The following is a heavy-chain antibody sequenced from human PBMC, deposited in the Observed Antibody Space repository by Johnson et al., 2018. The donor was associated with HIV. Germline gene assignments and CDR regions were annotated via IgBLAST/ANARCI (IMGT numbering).Heavy chain of an antibody. Sequence: QLVESGGGFIQPGRSLRLSCAASGFTFDDYAMHWVRQPPGKGLEWVSGISWNSGSIGYADSVQGRFTISRDNAKNTLYLQMNSLRAEDTALYYCAKDQGWAIRTYYYDSSAPSGAFDIWGQGTMVTVSS. CDR3: AKDQGWAIRTYYYDSSAPSGAFDI. CDR1: GFTFDDYA. CDR2: ISWNSGSI. J-gene: IGHJ3*02. D-gene: IGHD3-22*01. V-gene: IGHV3-9*01.